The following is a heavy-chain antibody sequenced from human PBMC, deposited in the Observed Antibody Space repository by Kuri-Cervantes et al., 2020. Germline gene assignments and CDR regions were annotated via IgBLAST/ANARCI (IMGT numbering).Heavy chain of an antibody. CDR3: ARPALVSSYYCMDV. V-gene: IGHV3-7*01. CDR1: GFTFSSYW. CDR2: IKQDGSEK. J-gene: IGHJ6*03. D-gene: IGHD2-2*01. Sequence: GGSWRPSWPASGFTFSSYWMSWVRQAPGKGLEWVANIKQDGSEKYYVDSVKGRFTISRDNAENSLYLQMNSLRAEDTAVYYCARPALVSSYYCMDVWGKGTTVTVSS.